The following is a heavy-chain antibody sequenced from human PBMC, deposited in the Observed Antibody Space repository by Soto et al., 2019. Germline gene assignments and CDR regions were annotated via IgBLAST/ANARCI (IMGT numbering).Heavy chain of an antibody. CDR3: ARTMSITIFGVVIRYFDL. D-gene: IGHD3-3*01. Sequence: GGSLRLSCAASGFTFSSYGINGVRQAPGKGLEWVSSISSSSSYIYYADSVKGRFTISRDNAKNSLYLQMNSLRAEDTAVYYCARTMSITIFGVVIRYFDLWGRGTLVTVSS. J-gene: IGHJ2*01. CDR1: GFTFSSYG. CDR2: ISSSSSYI. V-gene: IGHV3-21*01.